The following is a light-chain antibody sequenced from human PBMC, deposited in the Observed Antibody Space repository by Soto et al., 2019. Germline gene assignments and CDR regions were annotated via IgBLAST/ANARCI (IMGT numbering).Light chain of an antibody. V-gene: IGLV2-14*01. J-gene: IGLJ2*01. Sequence: QSALTQPRSVSGSPGQSVTISCTGTSSDIGGYNYVSWYQQHPGKAPKLIIYEVSSRPSGVSNRFSGSKSGNTASLTISGLQADDEADYYCSSYTSTTTLVFGRGTKVTVL. CDR1: SSDIGGYNY. CDR3: SSYTSTTTLV. CDR2: EVS.